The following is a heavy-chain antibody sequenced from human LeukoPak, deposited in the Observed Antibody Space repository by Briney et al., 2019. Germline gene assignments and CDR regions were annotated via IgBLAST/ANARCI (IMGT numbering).Heavy chain of an antibody. CDR1: GGSISSYS. J-gene: IGHJ4*02. CDR2: IYSSGRT. D-gene: IGHD3-22*01. V-gene: IGHV4-59*08. Sequence: SETLSLTCTVSGGSISSYSWSWIRQPPGKGLEWIGYIYSSGRTNHNPSLKSRVTISVDTSKNQFSLKLSSVTAADTAVYYCARIRYYDSSGYYYDYWGQGTLVTVSS. CDR3: ARIRYYDSSGYYYDY.